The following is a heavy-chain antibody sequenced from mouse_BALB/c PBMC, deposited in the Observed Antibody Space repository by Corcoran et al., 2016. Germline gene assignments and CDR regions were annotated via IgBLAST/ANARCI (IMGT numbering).Heavy chain of an antibody. Sequence: EVQRQQSGPELVKPGASVKMSCKASGYTFTSYVMHWVKQKPGQGLEWIGYINPYNDGTKYNEKFKGKATLTSDKSSSTAYMELSSLTSEDSAVYYCARDYYGSSYRFAYWGQGTLVTVSA. J-gene: IGHJ3*01. D-gene: IGHD1-1*01. CDR1: GYTFTSYV. CDR2: INPYNDGT. CDR3: ARDYYGSSYRFAY. V-gene: IGHV1S136*01.